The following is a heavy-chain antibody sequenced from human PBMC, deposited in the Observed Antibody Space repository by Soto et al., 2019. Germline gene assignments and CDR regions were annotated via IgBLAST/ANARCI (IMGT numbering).Heavy chain of an antibody. Sequence: PGGALRLCCAVSGFIDSTDYMSWVRQAPVKGLERVSVSYSGGNTYYADSVEGRFTIPRVNSKNTLYLQMNSLRAEDTAVYYCARFLTYNHDSSGYYSPRCFDYWGQGTLVTVSS. CDR1: GFIDSTDY. D-gene: IGHD3-22*01. CDR2: SYSGGNT. CDR3: ARFLTYNHDSSGYYSPRCFDY. J-gene: IGHJ4*02. V-gene: IGHV3-53*01.